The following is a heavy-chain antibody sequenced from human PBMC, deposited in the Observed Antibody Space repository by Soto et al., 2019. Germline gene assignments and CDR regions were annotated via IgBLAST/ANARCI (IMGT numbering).Heavy chain of an antibody. Sequence: QLLESGPGLVKPSETLSLTCTVSGGSIGSGEYYWGWIRQPPGKGLEWIGIIYYRGSTYYNPSLKSRVTMSIDTSKNQFSLKLSSVTAADTAVYYCARTIPNSGFRRGMDVWGQGTTVTVSS. CDR2: IYYRGST. J-gene: IGHJ6*02. V-gene: IGHV4-39*01. CDR1: GGSIGSGEYY. CDR3: ARTIPNSGFRRGMDV. D-gene: IGHD6-19*01.